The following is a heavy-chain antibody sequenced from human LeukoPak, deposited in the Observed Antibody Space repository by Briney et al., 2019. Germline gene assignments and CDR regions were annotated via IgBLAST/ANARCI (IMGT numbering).Heavy chain of an antibody. D-gene: IGHD3-10*02. CDR2: INQDGSEK. Sequence: GGFLRLSCAASGFTLITYWMTWVRQAPGKGLEWVANINQDGSEKYYVGSVKGRFTISRDNAKNSLYLQMNSLRAEDTAVYYCAELGITMIGGVWGKGTTVTISS. CDR3: AELGITMIGGV. V-gene: IGHV3-7*01. CDR1: GFTLITYW. J-gene: IGHJ6*04.